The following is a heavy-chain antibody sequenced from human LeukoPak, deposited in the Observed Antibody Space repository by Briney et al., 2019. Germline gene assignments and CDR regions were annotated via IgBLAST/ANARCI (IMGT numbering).Heavy chain of an antibody. D-gene: IGHD2-2*01. J-gene: IGHJ3*02. V-gene: IGHV3-30*18. CDR2: ISYDGTNK. CDR1: GFTFSNYG. CDR3: AKDWGFCSSTSCYPRI. Sequence: GGSLRLSCAASGFTFSNYGRHWVRQAPGKGLEWVAVISYDGTNKYYADSVKGRFTISIDNSKNTLYLQMNSLRAEDTAVYYCAKDWGFCSSTSCYPRIWGQGTMVTVSS.